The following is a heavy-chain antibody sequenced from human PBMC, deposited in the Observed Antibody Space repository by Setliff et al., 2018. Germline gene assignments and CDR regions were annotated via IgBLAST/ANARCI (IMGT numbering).Heavy chain of an antibody. CDR3: ARAQTGMGSGYYYDPEGEYFQH. V-gene: IGHV1-18*01. CDR2: ISAYSGNT. D-gene: IGHD3-22*01. J-gene: IGHJ1*01. CDR1: GYTFTSYG. Sequence: ASVKVSCKASGYTFTSYGISWVRQAPGQGLEWMGWISAYSGNTNYAQKLQGRVTMTTDTSTSTAYMELRSLRSDDTAVYYCARAQTGMGSGYYYDPEGEYFQHWGQGTLVTVSS.